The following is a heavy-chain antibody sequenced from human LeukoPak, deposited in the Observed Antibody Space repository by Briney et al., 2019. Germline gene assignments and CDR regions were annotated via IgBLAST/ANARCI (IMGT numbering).Heavy chain of an antibody. D-gene: IGHD2-15*01. Sequence: GGSLRLSCAASGFTFSSYAMNWVRQAPGKGLEWISSLTHSGGYTYYAESVKGRFTISRDNSKNTLYLQMNSLRAEDTAVYYCAKSGIVVVVAATTPPIFDYWGQGTLVTVSS. V-gene: IGHV3-23*01. CDR2: LTHSGGYT. J-gene: IGHJ4*02. CDR3: AKSGIVVVVAATTPPIFDY. CDR1: GFTFSSYA.